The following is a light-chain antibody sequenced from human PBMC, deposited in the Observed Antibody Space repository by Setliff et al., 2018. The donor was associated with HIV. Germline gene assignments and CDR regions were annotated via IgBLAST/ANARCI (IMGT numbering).Light chain of an antibody. CDR3: SSYTNISTYI. V-gene: IGLV2-14*01. CDR2: EVT. Sequence: QSVLTQPASVSGSPGQSITISCSGTNNDVGGYNYVSWYQQHPGKAPKLLIYEVTDRPAGVSNRFSGSKSGRTASLTISGLQADDEAYYYCSSYTNISTYIFGSGTKVTVL. J-gene: IGLJ1*01. CDR1: NNDVGGYNY.